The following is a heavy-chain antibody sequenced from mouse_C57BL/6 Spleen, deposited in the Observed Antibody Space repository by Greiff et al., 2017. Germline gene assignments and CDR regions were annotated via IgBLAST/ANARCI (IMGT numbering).Heavy chain of an antibody. CDR1: GYTFTSYW. Sequence: QVQLQQPGAELVKPGASVKLSCKASGYTFTSYWMHWVKQGPGRGLEWIGRIDPNSGGTKYNEKFKSKATLTVDKPSSTAYMQLSSLTSEDSAVYYCASPILSYDGYYSGYAMDYWGQGTSVTVSS. D-gene: IGHD2-3*01. CDR2: IDPNSGGT. CDR3: ASPILSYDGYYSGYAMDY. J-gene: IGHJ4*01. V-gene: IGHV1-72*01.